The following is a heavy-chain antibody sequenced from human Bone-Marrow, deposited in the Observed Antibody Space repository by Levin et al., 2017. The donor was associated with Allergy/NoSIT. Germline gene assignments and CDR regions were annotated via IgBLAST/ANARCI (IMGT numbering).Heavy chain of an antibody. CDR3: ARGVFSEVDYRDTSGPCFDY. V-gene: IGHV4-34*01. CDR2: INHSGAT. CDR1: GGSFYGYF. Sequence: KASETLSLTCGVEGGSFYGYFWSWIRQSPGKGLEWIGEINHSGATESNPSLKSRVTISVDTSKYQFFLNLSSVTAADTAVYYCARGVFSEVDYRDTSGPCFDYWAQGTQVTVSS. D-gene: IGHD3-22*01. J-gene: IGHJ4*02.